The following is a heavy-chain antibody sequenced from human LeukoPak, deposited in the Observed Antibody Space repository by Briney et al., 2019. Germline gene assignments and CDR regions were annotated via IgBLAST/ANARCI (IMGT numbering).Heavy chain of an antibody. V-gene: IGHV4-59*08. J-gene: IGHJ4*02. CDR2: IYYSGST. Sequence: TSETLSLTCTVSGGSISSYYWSWIRQPPGKGLEWIGYIYYSGSTNYNPSLKSRVTISVDTSKNQFSLKLSSVTAADTAVYYCARLRVQWLVPHYFDYWGQGTLVTVSS. D-gene: IGHD6-19*01. CDR1: GGSISSYY. CDR3: ARLRVQWLVPHYFDY.